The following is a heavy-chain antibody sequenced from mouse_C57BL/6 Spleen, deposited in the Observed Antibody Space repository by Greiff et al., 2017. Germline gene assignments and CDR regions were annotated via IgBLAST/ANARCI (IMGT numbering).Heavy chain of an antibody. V-gene: IGHV1-69*01. CDR1: GYTFTSYW. CDR3: ATYYGSPYYAMDY. J-gene: IGHJ4*01. Sequence: QVHVKQPGAELVMPGASVKLSCKASGYTFTSYWMHWVKQRPGQGLEWIGEIDPSDSYTNYNQKFKGKSTLTVDKSSSTAYMQLSSLTSEDSAVYYCATYYGSPYYAMDYWGQGTSVTVSS. CDR2: IDPSDSYT. D-gene: IGHD1-1*01.